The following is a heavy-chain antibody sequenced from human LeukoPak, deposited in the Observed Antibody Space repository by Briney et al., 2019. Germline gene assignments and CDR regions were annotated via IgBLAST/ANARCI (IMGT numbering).Heavy chain of an antibody. V-gene: IGHV4-38-2*01. CDR2: IYHSGST. J-gene: IGHJ6*03. CDR3: AITPAGSGSHHYYYMDV. D-gene: IGHD3-10*01. Sequence: SETLSFTCAVSGYSISSGYYWGWIRQPPGKGLEWIGSIYHSGSTYYNPSLKSRVTISVDTSKNQFSLKLSSVTAADTAVYYCAITPAGSGSHHYYYMDVWGKGTTVTVSS. CDR1: GYSISSGYY.